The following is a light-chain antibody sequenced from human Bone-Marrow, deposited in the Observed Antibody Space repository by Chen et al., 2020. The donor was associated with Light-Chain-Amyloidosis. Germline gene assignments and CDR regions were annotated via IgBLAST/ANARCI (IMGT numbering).Light chain of an antibody. CDR3: QQYGTSPWT. J-gene: IGKJ1*01. CDR2: DAS. V-gene: IGKV3D-20*01. CDR1: QTVDSSY. Sequence: EIVLTQSPATLSLSPGERATLSCGASQTVDSSYLAWYQQKPGLAPRLLIYDASYRATGIPDRCSGSGSGTDFTLTISRLEPEDFAVYYCQQYGTSPWTFGPGTNVEI.